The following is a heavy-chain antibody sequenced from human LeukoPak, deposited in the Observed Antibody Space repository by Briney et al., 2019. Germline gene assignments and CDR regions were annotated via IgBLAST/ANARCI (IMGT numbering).Heavy chain of an antibody. D-gene: IGHD3-10*01. J-gene: IGHJ4*02. Sequence: PSETLSLTCTVSGGSISNYWWSWIRQPPGKGLEWIGHIYYTGRTTYNPSLGNRLTISADTSTSQVSLKLSSVTAADTAVYYCARHEPTGSYPLELWGQGTLVTVSS. CDR2: IYYTGRT. CDR1: GGSISNYW. V-gene: IGHV4-59*08. CDR3: ARHEPTGSYPLEL.